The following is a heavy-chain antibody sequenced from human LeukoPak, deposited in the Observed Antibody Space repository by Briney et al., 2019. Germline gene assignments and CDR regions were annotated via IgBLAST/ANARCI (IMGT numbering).Heavy chain of an antibody. V-gene: IGHV3-30*02. CDR2: IRYDGSNK. D-gene: IGHD2-15*01. J-gene: IGHJ4*02. CDR1: GFTFSSYG. CDR3: ARPFCSGVGCYSSIPRPAH. Sequence: PGGSLRLSCAASGFTFSSYGMHWVRQAPGKGLEWVAFIRYDGSNKYYADSVKGRFTISRDNSKNTLYLQMNSLRAEDTAVYYCARPFCSGVGCYSSIPRPAHWGQATLVDVSS.